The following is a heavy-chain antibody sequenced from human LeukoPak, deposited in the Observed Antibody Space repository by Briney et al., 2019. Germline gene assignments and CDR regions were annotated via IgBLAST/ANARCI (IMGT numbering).Heavy chain of an antibody. V-gene: IGHV3-21*06. CDR2: ITSSSSYI. J-gene: IGHJ6*03. CDR1: GFTFSSYE. Sequence: GGSLRLSCAASGFTFSSYEMDWVRQAPGKGLEWVSSITSSSSYIYYADSVKGRFTISRDNAKNSLHLQMDSLRVEDTAVYYCARDPYSGNYGAYYYYYMDVWGKGTTVTISS. CDR3: ARDPYSGNYGAYYYYYMDV. D-gene: IGHD1-26*01.